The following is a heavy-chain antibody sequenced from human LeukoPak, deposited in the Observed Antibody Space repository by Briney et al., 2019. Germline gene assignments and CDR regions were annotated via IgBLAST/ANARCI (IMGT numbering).Heavy chain of an antibody. V-gene: IGHV4-59*01. J-gene: IGHJ6*02. Sequence: PSETLSLTCTVSGGSINDYYWSWIRQPPGKGLEWIGYIYYSGSTNYNPSLKSRVTISVDTSKSQFSLKLTSVTAADTAVYYCARDRDTAMGSSYYYGMDVWGQGATVTVSS. D-gene: IGHD5-18*01. CDR1: GGSINDYY. CDR3: ARDRDTAMGSSYYYGMDV. CDR2: IYYSGST.